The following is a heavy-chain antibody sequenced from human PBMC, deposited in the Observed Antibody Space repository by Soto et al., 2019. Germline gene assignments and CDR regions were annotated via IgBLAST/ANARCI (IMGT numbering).Heavy chain of an antibody. CDR3: ARAVAAAGTDY. V-gene: IGHV3-11*06. D-gene: IGHD6-13*01. J-gene: IGHJ4*02. CDR1: GFTFSDYY. CDR2: ISSSSSYT. Sequence: VGSLRLSCAASGFTFSDYYMSWIRQAPGKGLEWVSYISSSSSYTNYADSVKGRFTISRDNAKNSLYLQMNSLRAEDTAVYYCARAVAAAGTDYWGQGTLVTVSS.